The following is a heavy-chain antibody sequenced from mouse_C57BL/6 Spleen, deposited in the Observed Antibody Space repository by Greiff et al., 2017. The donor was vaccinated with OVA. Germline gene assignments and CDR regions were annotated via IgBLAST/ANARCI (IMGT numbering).Heavy chain of an antibody. CDR3: ARYYGSRHRYFDV. CDR2: INPNNGGT. J-gene: IGHJ1*03. CDR1: GYTFTDYY. Sequence: EVQLQQSGPELVKPGASVKISCKASGYTFTDYYMNWVKQSHGKSLEWIGDINPNNGGTSYNQKFKGKATLTVDTSSSTAYMQLSSLTSEDSAVYYCARYYGSRHRYFDVWGTGTTVTVSS. D-gene: IGHD1-1*01. V-gene: IGHV1-26*01.